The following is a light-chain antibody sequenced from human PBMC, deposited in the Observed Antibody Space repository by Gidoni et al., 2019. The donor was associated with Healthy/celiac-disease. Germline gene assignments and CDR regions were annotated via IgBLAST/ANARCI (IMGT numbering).Light chain of an antibody. J-gene: IGLJ1*01. CDR2: EVS. CDR3: SSYTSSSTLYV. V-gene: IGLV2-14*01. Sequence: QSALTQPASVSGSPGQSTTIPCTGTSSDVGRYNYVSWYQQHPVKAPKLMIYEVSNRPSGVSTRFSGSKSGNTASLTISGLQAEDEADYYCSSYTSSSTLYVFGTGTKVTVL. CDR1: SSDVGRYNY.